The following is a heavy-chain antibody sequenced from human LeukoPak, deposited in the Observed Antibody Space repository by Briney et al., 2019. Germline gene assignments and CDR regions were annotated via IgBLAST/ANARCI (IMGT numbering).Heavy chain of an antibody. CDR2: IYYSGSI. V-gene: IGHV4-59*01. J-gene: IGHJ4*02. Sequence: SETLSLICTVSGASISSYYWSWIRQPPGKGLEWIGDIYYSGSIKYNPSLKGRVTMSVDTSKNQFSLKLSSVTAADTAIYYCARENPSGYYNRPIDYWGQGTLVTVSS. CDR1: GASISSYY. CDR3: ARENPSGYYNRPIDY. D-gene: IGHD3-22*01.